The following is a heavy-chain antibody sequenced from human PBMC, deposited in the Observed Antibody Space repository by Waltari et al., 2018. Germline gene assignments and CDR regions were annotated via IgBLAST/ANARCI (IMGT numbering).Heavy chain of an antibody. Sequence: EVQLVESGGGLVQPGGSLRLSCAASGFTFSSFWMHWVRQAPGKGLVWGSRINSDGSSTSYADSVKGRFTISRDNAKNTLYLQMNSLRAEDTAVYYCARDQGEMATTGGVDYWGQGTLVTVSS. V-gene: IGHV3-74*01. CDR2: INSDGSST. CDR3: ARDQGEMATTGGVDY. D-gene: IGHD1-1*01. CDR1: GFTFSSFW. J-gene: IGHJ4*02.